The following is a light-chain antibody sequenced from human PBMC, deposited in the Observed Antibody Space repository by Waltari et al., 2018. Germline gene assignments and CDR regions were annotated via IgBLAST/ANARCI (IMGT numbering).Light chain of an antibody. V-gene: IGKV1-39*01. CDR1: QSVKNF. Sequence: DLQLTQSPSTLSASLGNSVTITCRASQSVKNFLNWYQQKPGKAPKLLIFAASNLQSWVPSRFSGSGSETVFTLTISSLQPEDFATYYCQQSNSANTFGQGTKLDIK. J-gene: IGKJ2*01. CDR2: AAS. CDR3: QQSNSANT.